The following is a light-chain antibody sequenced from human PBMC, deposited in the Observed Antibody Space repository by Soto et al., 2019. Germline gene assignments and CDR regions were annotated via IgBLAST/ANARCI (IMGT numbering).Light chain of an antibody. J-gene: IGKJ1*01. Sequence: EIVLTQSPGTLSLSPGERATLSCRASQSVSNNYLAWYQQKPGQAPRLLIWGASSRATGIPDRFTGSGSGTYFTLTISRLEPEDFAVYYCQRYGSSTTFGQGTKVDIK. CDR2: GAS. V-gene: IGKV3-20*01. CDR1: QSVSNNY. CDR3: QRYGSSTT.